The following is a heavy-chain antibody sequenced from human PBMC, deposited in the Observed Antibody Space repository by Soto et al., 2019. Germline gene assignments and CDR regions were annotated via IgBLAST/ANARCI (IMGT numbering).Heavy chain of an antibody. J-gene: IGHJ4*02. Sequence: PSETLSLTCTVSGGSISSYYWSWIRQPPGKGLEWIGYIYYSGGTNYNPSLKSRVTISVATSKNQFSLKLSSVTAADTAVYYCAKDRGYYSSSWPFYWGQGTLVTVSS. V-gene: IGHV4-59*12. CDR3: AKDRGYYSSSWPFY. D-gene: IGHD6-13*01. CDR1: GGSISSYY. CDR2: IYYSGGT.